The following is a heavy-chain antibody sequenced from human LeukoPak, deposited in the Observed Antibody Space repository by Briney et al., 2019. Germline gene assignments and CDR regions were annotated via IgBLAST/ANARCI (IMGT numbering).Heavy chain of an antibody. CDR3: AKSRLVVTAFDY. D-gene: IGHD4-23*01. Sequence: PGGSLRLSCAASGFTFSTFAMIWVRQPPGKGLEWVSVITGSGSRTYYADSVKGRFTISRDNSRNTLFLQMNSLRGEDTAVYYCAKSRLVVTAFDYWGQGTLVTVSS. CDR1: GFTFSTFA. J-gene: IGHJ4*02. CDR2: ITGSGSRT. V-gene: IGHV3-23*01.